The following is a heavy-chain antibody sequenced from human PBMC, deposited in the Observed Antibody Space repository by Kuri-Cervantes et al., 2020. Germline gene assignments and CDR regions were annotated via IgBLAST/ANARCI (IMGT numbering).Heavy chain of an antibody. V-gene: IGHV3-7*04. J-gene: IGHJ4*02. D-gene: IGHD6-13*01. CDR1: GFTFSSYW. CDR3: ARGAYSSSWYGGYFDY. CDR2: IKQDGSEK. Sequence: GGSLRLSCAASGFTFSSYWMSWVRQAPGKGLEWVANIKQDGSEKYYVDSVKGRFTISGDNAKNSLYLQMNSLRAEDTAVYYCARGAYSSSWYGGYFDYWGQGTLVTVSS.